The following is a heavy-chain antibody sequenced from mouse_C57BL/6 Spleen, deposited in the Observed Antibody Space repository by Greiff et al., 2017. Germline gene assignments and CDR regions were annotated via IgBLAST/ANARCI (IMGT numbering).Heavy chain of an antibody. CDR2: IDPSDSYT. D-gene: IGHD2-3*01. CDR3: ARSGDGYYTAWFAY. V-gene: IGHV1-69*01. CDR1: GYTFTSYW. Sequence: QVQLQQPGAELVMPGASVKLSCKASGYTFTSYWMHWVKQRPGQGLEWIGEIDPSDSYTNYHQKFKGNSTLTVDKSSSKAYMQLSSLTSEDSAVDYCARSGDGYYTAWFAYWGQGTLVTVSA. J-gene: IGHJ3*01.